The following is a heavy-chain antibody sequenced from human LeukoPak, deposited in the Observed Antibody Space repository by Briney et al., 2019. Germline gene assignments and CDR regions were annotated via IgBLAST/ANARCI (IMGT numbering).Heavy chain of an antibody. CDR1: GYTLTELS. V-gene: IGHV1-24*01. J-gene: IGHJ4*02. Sequence: ASVKVSCKVSGYTLTELSMHWVRQAPGKGLEWMGGFDPEDGETIYAQKFQGRVTMTEDTSTDTAYMELSSLRSEDTAVYYCATGLHLGYCSSTSCLGYWGQGTLVTVSS. CDR3: ATGLHLGYCSSTSCLGY. D-gene: IGHD2-2*01. CDR2: FDPEDGET.